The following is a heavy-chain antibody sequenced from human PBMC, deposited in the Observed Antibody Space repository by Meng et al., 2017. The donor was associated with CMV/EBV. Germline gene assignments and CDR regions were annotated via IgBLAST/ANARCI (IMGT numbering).Heavy chain of an antibody. V-gene: IGHV1-2*02. CDR3: VRSSGWSLFDY. Sequence: QGQLVQFGDRVEKAGDSVKVSCTTSGFHFSHYYIHWVRQAPGQGLEWMGWVNSNNDATNYARKFQGRVSMTRDTSISTAHMELSRLMSDDTAVYYCVRSSGWSLFDYWGQGTLVTVSS. D-gene: IGHD6-19*01. CDR2: VNSNNDAT. J-gene: IGHJ4*02. CDR1: GFHFSHYY.